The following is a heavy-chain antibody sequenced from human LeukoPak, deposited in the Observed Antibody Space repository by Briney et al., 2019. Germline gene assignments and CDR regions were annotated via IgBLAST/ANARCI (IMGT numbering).Heavy chain of an antibody. CDR3: ARDAGYDFWSGYYTDY. CDR2: ISSSSSYI. J-gene: IGHJ4*02. V-gene: IGHV3-21*01. D-gene: IGHD3-3*01. CDR1: GFTFSSYS. Sequence: GGSLRLSCAASGFTFSSYSMNWVRQAPGKGLEWVSSISSSSSYIYYADSVKGRFTISRDNAKNSLYLQVNSLRAEDTAVYYCARDAGYDFWSGYYTDYWGQGTLVTVSS.